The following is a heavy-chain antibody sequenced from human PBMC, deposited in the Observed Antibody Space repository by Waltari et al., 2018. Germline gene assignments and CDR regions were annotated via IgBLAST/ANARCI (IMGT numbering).Heavy chain of an antibody. Sequence: EVQLLESGGGLVQPGGSLRLSCAASGFTFSSYAMSWVRQAPGKGLEWVSAISGSGGSTYYADSVKGRFTISRDNSKNTLYLQMNRLRAEDTAVYYCAKGGFGVVITHGVDYWGQGTLVTVSS. CDR1: GFTFSSYA. J-gene: IGHJ4*02. CDR3: AKGGFGVVITHGVDY. CDR2: ISGSGGST. D-gene: IGHD3-3*01. V-gene: IGHV3-23*01.